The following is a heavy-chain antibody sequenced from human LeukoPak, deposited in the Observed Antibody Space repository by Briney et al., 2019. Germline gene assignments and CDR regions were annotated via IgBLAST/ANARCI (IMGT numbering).Heavy chain of an antibody. CDR1: GYTFTSYG. V-gene: IGHV1-18*01. J-gene: IGHJ5*02. D-gene: IGHD2-15*01. CDR2: ISAYNGNT. Sequence: GASVKVSCKASGYTFTSYGISWVRQAPGQGLEWMGWISAYNGNTNYAQKLQGRVTMTTDTSTSTAYMELRSLRSDDTAVYYCARKNVVVVAATFWFDPWGQGTLVTVSS. CDR3: ARKNVVVVAATFWFDP.